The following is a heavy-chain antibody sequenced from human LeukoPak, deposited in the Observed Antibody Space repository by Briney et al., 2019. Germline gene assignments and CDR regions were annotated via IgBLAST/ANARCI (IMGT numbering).Heavy chain of an antibody. CDR3: ARDGGMITFGGVIPNYYYYGMDV. J-gene: IGHJ6*02. Sequence: ASVNVSCKASGYTFTSYYMHWVRQAPGQGLEWMGIINPSGGSTSYAQKFQGRVTMTRDTSTSTVYMELSSLRSEDTAVYYCARDGGMITFGGVIPNYYYYGMDVWGQGTTVTVSS. CDR2: INPSGGST. CDR1: GYTFTSYY. V-gene: IGHV1-46*01. D-gene: IGHD3-16*02.